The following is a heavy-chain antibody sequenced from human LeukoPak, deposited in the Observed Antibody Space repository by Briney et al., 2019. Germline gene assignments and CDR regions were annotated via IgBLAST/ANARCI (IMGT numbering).Heavy chain of an antibody. CDR3: ARDQYYDFWSGPTYLDY. CDR1: GFTFSSYA. CDR2: ILYDGSNK. V-gene: IGHV3-30-3*01. D-gene: IGHD3-3*01. Sequence: PGGSLRLSCAASGFTFSSYAMHWVRQAPGKGLEWVAVILYDGSNKYYADSVKGRFTISRDNSKNTLYLQMNSLRAEDTAVYYCARDQYYDFWSGPTYLDYWGQGTLVTVSS. J-gene: IGHJ4*02.